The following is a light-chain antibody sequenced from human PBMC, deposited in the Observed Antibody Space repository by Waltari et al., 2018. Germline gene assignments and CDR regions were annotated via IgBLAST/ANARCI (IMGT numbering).Light chain of an antibody. CDR2: GAS. Sequence: DIVMTQSPDALAVSLGERAAINCKSSQSVVFTSNNKNYIAWYQKKPGQPPKLLIYGASTRDAGVHDRVSGSGSETDFTLTSSSLQPEDVAVYYCQQYHSVPFTFGGGTKVEIQ. J-gene: IGKJ4*01. V-gene: IGKV4-1*01. CDR3: QQYHSVPFT. CDR1: QSVVFTSNNKNY.